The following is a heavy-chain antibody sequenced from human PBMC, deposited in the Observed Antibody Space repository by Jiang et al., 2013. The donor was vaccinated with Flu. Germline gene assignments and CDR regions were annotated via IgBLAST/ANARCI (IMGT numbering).Heavy chain of an antibody. CDR3: ARDRLIVDRGPKNYYGLDV. CDR1: GYSFTSYY. Sequence: VQLVESGTEVKKPGASVKVSCKASGYSFTSYYIHWVRQAPGQGLEWMGIINPSGGSATYAQKFQGRVTMTRDTSTSTVYMELSSLRSEDTAVYYCARDRLIVDRGPKNYYGLDVWGKGTTVTVSS. D-gene: IGHD1-26*01. J-gene: IGHJ6*04. CDR2: INPSGGSA. V-gene: IGHV1-46*01.